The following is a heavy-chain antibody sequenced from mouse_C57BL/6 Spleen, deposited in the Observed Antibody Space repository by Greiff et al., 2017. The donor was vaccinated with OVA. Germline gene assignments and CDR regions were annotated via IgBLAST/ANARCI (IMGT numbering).Heavy chain of an antibody. V-gene: IGHV1-81*01. Sequence: VQLQQSGAELARPGASVKLSCKASGYTFTSYGISWVKQRTGQGLEWIGEIYPRSGNTYYNEKFKGKATLTADKSSSTAYMELRSLTSEDSAVYFCARGRSSYWYFDVWGTGTTVTVSS. D-gene: IGHD1-1*01. CDR2: IYPRSGNT. J-gene: IGHJ1*03. CDR1: GYTFTSYG. CDR3: ARGRSSYWYFDV.